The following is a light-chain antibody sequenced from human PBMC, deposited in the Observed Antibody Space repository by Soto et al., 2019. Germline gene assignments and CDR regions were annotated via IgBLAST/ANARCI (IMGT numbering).Light chain of an antibody. CDR1: QSLLHINGYDY. Sequence: DIVMTQSPPSLPVTPGESASISCRSSQSLLHINGYDYLEWYLQKPGQSPQLLIYLASNRASGVSDRVSGSGSGTDFTLKISRVEAEDVGVYYCMQALQTPSFGGGTKVEIK. CDR3: MQALQTPS. J-gene: IGKJ4*01. CDR2: LAS. V-gene: IGKV2-28*01.